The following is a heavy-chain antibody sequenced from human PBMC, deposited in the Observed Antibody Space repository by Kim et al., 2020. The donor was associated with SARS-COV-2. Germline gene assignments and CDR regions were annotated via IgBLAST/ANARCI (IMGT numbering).Heavy chain of an antibody. J-gene: IGHJ4*01. CDR2: ISYDGDRQ. D-gene: IGHD4-17*01. CDR3: ARDFASVYGSPSLHY. Sequence: GGSLRLSCAASGFAFSGSAMHWVRRSPGGGLEWVALISYDGDRQYLAESVRGRFSISRDNSKNTVFLQLNSLRIADAGVYYCARDFASVYGSPSLHYWG. CDR1: GFAFSGSA. V-gene: IGHV3-30*01.